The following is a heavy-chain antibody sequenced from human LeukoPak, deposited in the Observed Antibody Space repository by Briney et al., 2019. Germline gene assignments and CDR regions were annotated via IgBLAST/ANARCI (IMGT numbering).Heavy chain of an antibody. CDR2: IDPTESST. CDR1: GYSFTTYW. CDR3: ARRASPADY. V-gene: IGHV5-10-1*01. J-gene: IGHJ4*02. Sequence: GESLKISCKASGYSFTTYWITWVRQTPGKGLEWMGRIDPTESSTDYSPSFQGHVTLSADKSTSTDYLQWSSLKASDSAMYYCARRASPADYWGQGTLVTVSS. D-gene: IGHD2-2*01.